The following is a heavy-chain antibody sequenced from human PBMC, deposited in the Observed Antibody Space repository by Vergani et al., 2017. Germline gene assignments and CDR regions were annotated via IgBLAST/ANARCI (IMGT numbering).Heavy chain of an antibody. J-gene: IGHJ4*02. CDR3: ARGRAVAGSFDY. CDR2: IYYSGST. V-gene: IGHV4-59*01. CDR1: GGSISSYY. D-gene: IGHD6-19*01. Sequence: QVQLQESGPGLVKPSETLSLTCTVSGGSISSYYWSWIRQPPGKGLEWIGYIYYSGSTNYNPSLKSRVTISVDTSKNQFSLKLSSVTAADTAVYYCARGRAVAGSFDYWGQGTLVTVSS.